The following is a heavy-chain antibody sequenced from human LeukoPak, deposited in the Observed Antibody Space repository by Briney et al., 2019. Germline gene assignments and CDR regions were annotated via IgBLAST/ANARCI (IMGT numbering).Heavy chain of an antibody. CDR3: AKALLWVGELLDY. V-gene: IGHV3-33*06. CDR2: IWYDGSNK. D-gene: IGHD3-10*01. CDR1: GFTFSSYG. Sequence: GRSLRLSCAASGFTFSSYGMHWVRQAPGKGLEWVAVIWYDGSNKYYADSVKGRFTISRDNSKNTLYLQMNSLRAEDTAVYYCAKALLWVGELLDYWGQGTLVTVSS. J-gene: IGHJ4*02.